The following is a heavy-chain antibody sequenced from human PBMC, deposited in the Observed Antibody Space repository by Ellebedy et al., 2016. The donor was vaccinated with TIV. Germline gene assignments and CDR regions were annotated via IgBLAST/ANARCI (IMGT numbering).Heavy chain of an antibody. CDR2: ISFNGGTI. CDR3: AKAYGVQFDF. D-gene: IGHD4-17*01. J-gene: IGHJ4*02. CDR1: GFTFSGYG. Sequence: GGSLRLSXAASGFTFSGYGMHWVRQAPGKGLDWVAVISFNGGTIYYADSVKGRFTISRDNSKNTLFLQMILLRAEDTAVYYCAKAYGVQFDFWGQGTLITVSS. V-gene: IGHV3-30*18.